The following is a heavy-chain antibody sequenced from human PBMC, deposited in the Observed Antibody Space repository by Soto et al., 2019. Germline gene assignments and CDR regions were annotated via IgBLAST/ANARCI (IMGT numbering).Heavy chain of an antibody. Sequence: ETLSLTCTVSGGSISSYYWSWIRQPPGKGLEWIGYIYYSGSTNYNPSLKSRVTISVDTSKNQFSLKLSSVTAADTAVYYCARSRLLWFGELFDYWGQGTLVTVSS. J-gene: IGHJ4*02. CDR1: GGSISSYY. V-gene: IGHV4-59*01. CDR3: ARSRLLWFGELFDY. D-gene: IGHD3-10*01. CDR2: IYYSGST.